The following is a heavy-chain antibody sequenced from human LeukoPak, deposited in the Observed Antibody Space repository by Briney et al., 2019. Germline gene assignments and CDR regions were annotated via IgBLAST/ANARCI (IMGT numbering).Heavy chain of an antibody. CDR2: IYHSGST. CDR1: GYSISSGYY. D-gene: IGHD5-18*01. V-gene: IGHV4-38-2*02. CDR3: ARQGYSYGYGY. Sequence: ASETLSLTCTVSGYSISSGYYWGWIRQPPGKGLEWIGSIYHSGSTYYNPSLKSRVTIPVDTSKNQFSLKLSSVTAADTAVYYCARQGYSYGYGYWGQGTLVTVSS. J-gene: IGHJ4*02.